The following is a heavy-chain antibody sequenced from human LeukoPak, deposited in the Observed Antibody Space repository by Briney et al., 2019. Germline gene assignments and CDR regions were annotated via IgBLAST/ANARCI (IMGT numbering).Heavy chain of an antibody. V-gene: IGHV4-39*01. CDR3: ARQGSGYYSSAFDI. Sequence: TSETLSLTCTVSGCSISSSSYYWGWIRQPPGKGLEWMGSIYYSGSTYYNPSLKSRVTISVDTTKKHFSLKLSSVTAAATAVYYCARQGSGYYSSAFDIRGQGTMVTVSS. CDR2: IYYSGST. D-gene: IGHD3-22*01. J-gene: IGHJ3*02. CDR1: GCSISSSSYY.